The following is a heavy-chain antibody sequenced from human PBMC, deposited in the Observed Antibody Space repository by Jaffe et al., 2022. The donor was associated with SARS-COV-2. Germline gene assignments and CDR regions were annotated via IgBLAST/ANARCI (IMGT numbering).Heavy chain of an antibody. CDR2: IKSKSDGGTT. CDR1: GFTFSNAW. Sequence: EVQLVESGGGLVKPGGSLRLSCAASGFTFSNAWMSWVRQAPGKGLEWVGRIKSKSDGGTTDYAAPVKGRFTISRDDSKNTLYLQMNSLETEDTALYYCIFRPPPYCSSTSCDVPVDYWGQGTLVTVSS. J-gene: IGHJ4*02. CDR3: IFRPPPYCSSTSCDVPVDY. D-gene: IGHD2-2*01. V-gene: IGHV3-15*01.